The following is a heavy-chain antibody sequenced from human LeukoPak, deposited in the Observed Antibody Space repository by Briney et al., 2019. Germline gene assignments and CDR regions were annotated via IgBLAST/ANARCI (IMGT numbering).Heavy chain of an antibody. J-gene: IGHJ4*02. CDR3: ARGGGGYGYNSYYFDY. Sequence: SETLSLTCTVSGGSISSSSYYWGWIRQPPGKGLEWIGSIYYSGSTYYNPSLRSRVTISVDTSKNQFSLKLSSVTAADTAVYYCARGGGGYGYNSYYFDYWGQGTLVTVSS. D-gene: IGHD5-24*01. CDR2: IYYSGST. CDR1: GGSISSSSYY. V-gene: IGHV4-39*01.